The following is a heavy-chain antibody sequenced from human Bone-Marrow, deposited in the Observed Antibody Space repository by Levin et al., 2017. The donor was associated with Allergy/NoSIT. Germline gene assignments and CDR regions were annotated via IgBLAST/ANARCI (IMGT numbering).Heavy chain of an antibody. Sequence: GESLKISCAASGFTVSSNYMSWVRQAPGKGLEWVSVIYSGGSTYYADSVKGRFTISRDNSKNTLYLQMNSLRAEDTAVYYCAREFAGYSSGWYGVSGPRNYYYYYYMDVWGKGTTVTVSS. CDR3: AREFAGYSSGWYGVSGPRNYYYYYYMDV. CDR2: IYSGGST. CDR1: GFTVSSNY. J-gene: IGHJ6*03. V-gene: IGHV3-66*01. D-gene: IGHD6-19*01.